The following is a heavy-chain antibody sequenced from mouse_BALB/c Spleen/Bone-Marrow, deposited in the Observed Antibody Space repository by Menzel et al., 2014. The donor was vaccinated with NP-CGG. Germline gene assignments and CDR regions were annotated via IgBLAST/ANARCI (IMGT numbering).Heavy chain of an antibody. CDR2: ISDGGTYS. CDR3: ARDMSDY. J-gene: IGHJ2*02. Sequence: EVKVVESGGGLMKPGGSLKLSCAASGFTFSDYYMYWVRQTPEKRLEWVATISDGGTYSYYADSVKGRFTISRDNAKINLFLQINRLKSEDAAMYYCARDMSDYWGQGTSLTVSS. CDR1: GFTFSDYY. D-gene: IGHD2-3*01. V-gene: IGHV5-4*02.